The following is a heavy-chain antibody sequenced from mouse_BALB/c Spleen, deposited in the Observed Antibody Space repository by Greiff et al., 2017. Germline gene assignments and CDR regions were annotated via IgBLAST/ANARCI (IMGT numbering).Heavy chain of an antibody. V-gene: IGHV2-2*02. D-gene: IGHD1-1*01. Sequence: VKLMESGPGLVQPSQSLSITCTVSGFSLTSYGVHWVRQSPGKGLEWLGVIWSGGSTDYNAAFISRLSISKDNSKSQVFFKMNSLQANDTAIYYCARNGLLRYAMDYWGQGTSVTVSS. CDR2: IWSGGST. CDR3: ARNGLLRYAMDY. J-gene: IGHJ4*01. CDR1: GFSLTSYG.